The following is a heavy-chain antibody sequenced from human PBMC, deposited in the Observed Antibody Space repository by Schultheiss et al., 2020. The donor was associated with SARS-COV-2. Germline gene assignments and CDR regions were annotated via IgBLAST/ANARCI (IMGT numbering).Heavy chain of an antibody. V-gene: IGHV1-2*02. D-gene: IGHD3-22*01. CDR1: GYTFTGYY. CDR3: ARGGSGYYYVYFDY. Sequence: ASVKVSCKASGYTFTGYYMHWVRQAPGQGLEWMGWISAYNGNTNYAQKLQGRVTMTRDTSISKAHMELSSLRSDDTAVYYCARGGSGYYYVYFDYWGQGTLVTVSS. J-gene: IGHJ4*02. CDR2: ISAYNGNT.